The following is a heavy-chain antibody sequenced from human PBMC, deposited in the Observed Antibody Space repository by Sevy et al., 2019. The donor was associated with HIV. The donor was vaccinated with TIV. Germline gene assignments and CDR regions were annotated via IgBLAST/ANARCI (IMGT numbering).Heavy chain of an antibody. CDR1: GGSDDSTTNYY. CDR2: IYYSGNI. CDR3: TRREDGVPLDY. J-gene: IGHJ4*02. D-gene: IGHD2-8*01. Sequence: SETLSLTCAASGGSDDSTTNYYWTWIRQPPGKGLEWIGYIYYSGNIIYNPSFRSRVTISLDKSKNQFFLRLTSVTAADTAVYYCTRREDGVPLDYWGQGTLVTVSS. V-gene: IGHV4-59*08.